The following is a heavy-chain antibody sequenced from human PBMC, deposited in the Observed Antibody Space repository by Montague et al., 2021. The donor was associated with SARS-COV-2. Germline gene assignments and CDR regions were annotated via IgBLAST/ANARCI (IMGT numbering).Heavy chain of an antibody. CDR1: GFTFSSYA. CDR3: AGGTREEPSHYYYGMDV. D-gene: IGHD1-14*01. V-gene: IGHV3-30*04. CDR2: ISYDGSNK. Sequence: SLRLSCAASGFTFSSYAMHWVRQAPDKGLEWVAVISYDGSNKYYADSVKGRFTISRDNSKNTLYLQMNSLRAEDTAVYYCAGGTREEPSHYYYGMDVWGQGTTINVCS. J-gene: IGHJ6*02.